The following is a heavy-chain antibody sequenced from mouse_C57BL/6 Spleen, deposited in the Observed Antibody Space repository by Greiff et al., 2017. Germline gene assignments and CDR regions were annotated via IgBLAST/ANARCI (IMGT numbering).Heavy chain of an antibody. CDR1: GYTFTSYW. CDR2: IYPGSGST. CDR3: ARGHYGSYWYFDV. J-gene: IGHJ1*03. V-gene: IGHV1-55*01. D-gene: IGHD1-1*01. Sequence: VKLQQPGAELVKPGASVKMSCKASGYTFTSYWITWVKQRPGQGLEWIGDIYPGSGSTNYNEKFKSKATLTVDTSSSTAYMQLSSLTSEDSAVYYCARGHYGSYWYFDVWGTGTTVTVSS.